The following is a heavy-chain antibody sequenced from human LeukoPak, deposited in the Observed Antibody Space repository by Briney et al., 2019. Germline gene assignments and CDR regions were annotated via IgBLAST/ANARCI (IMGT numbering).Heavy chain of an antibody. CDR3: ARLPVGYSYGLLNAFDI. V-gene: IGHV4-39*01. CDR2: IYYTGGT. J-gene: IGHJ3*02. D-gene: IGHD5-18*01. Sequence: PSQTLSLTCSVSGGSITTSSYYWGWIRQPPEKGLEWIGSIYYTGGTYYSPSLKSRVTISVDTSKNQFSLKLSSVTAADTAVYYCARLPVGYSYGLLNAFDIWGQGTMVTVSS. CDR1: GGSITTSSYY.